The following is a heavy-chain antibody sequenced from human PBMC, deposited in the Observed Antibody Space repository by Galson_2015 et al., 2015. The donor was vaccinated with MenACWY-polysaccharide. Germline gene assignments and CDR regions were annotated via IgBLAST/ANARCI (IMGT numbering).Heavy chain of an antibody. J-gene: IGHJ6*02. CDR2: IKKDGSEK. CDR1: GFTFKTYW. Sequence: SLRLSCAVSGFTFKTYWMSWVRQAPGKGLEWVANIKKDGSEKHCVDFVKGRFTISRDNGRSSLYLQMNGLRAEDTAVYYCARGHYGMDVWGQGTTVSVS. CDR3: ARGHYGMDV. V-gene: IGHV3-7*01.